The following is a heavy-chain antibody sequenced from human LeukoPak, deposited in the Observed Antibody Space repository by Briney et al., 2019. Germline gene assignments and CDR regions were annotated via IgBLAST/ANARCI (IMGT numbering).Heavy chain of an antibody. CDR3: AKGEYGDYVYDAFDI. V-gene: IGHV3-9*01. J-gene: IGHJ3*02. D-gene: IGHD4-17*01. CDR1: GFTFDDYA. CDR2: ISWNSGSI. Sequence: PGRSLRLSCAASGFTFDDYAMHWVRRAPGKGLEWVSGISWNSGSIGYADSVKGRFTISRDNAKNSLYLQMNSLRAEDTALYYCAKGEYGDYVYDAFDIWGQGTMVTVSS.